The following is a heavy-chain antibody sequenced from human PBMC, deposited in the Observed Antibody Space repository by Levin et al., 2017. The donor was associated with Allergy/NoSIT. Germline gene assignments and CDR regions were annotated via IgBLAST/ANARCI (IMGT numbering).Heavy chain of an antibody. CDR2: ISGSGGST. J-gene: IGHJ4*02. Sequence: HPGGSLRLSCAASGFTFSSYAMSWVRQAPGKGLEWVSAISGSGGSTYYADSVKGRFTISRDNSKNTLYLQMNSLRAEDTAVYYCVPNSGQWLTDYWGQGTLVTVSS. D-gene: IGHD6-19*01. V-gene: IGHV3-23*01. CDR3: VPNSGQWLTDY. CDR1: GFTFSSYA.